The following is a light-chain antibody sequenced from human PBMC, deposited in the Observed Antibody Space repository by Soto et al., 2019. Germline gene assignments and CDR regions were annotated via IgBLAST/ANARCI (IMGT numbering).Light chain of an antibody. Sequence: QPVLTQSPSASASLGASVKLTCTLSSGHSNYAIAWHQQQPEKGPRYLIKVNSGGSHMKGDGIPDRFSGSSSGAERYLFISSLQSEDEADYYCQTWGTGSAIVVFGGGTQLTVL. CDR3: QTWGTGSAIVV. J-gene: IGLJ7*01. V-gene: IGLV4-69*01. CDR2: VNSGGSH. CDR1: SGHSNYA.